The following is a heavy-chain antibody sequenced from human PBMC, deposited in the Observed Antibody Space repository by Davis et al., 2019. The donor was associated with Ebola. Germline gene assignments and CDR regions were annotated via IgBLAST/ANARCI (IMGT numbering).Heavy chain of an antibody. CDR1: GGSFSGYY. Sequence: MPSETLSLTCAVYGGSFSGYYWSWIRQPPGKGLEWIGEITHSGSTNFNPSLKSRVTISVDTSKNQFSLKLSSVTAADTAVYYCARDVGLLWFGESFPLDVWGKGTTVTVSS. CDR3: ARDVGLLWFGESFPLDV. V-gene: IGHV4-34*01. D-gene: IGHD3-10*01. J-gene: IGHJ6*04. CDR2: ITHSGST.